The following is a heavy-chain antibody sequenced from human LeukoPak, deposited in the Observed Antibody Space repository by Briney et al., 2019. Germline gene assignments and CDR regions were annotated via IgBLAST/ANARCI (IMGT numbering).Heavy chain of an antibody. V-gene: IGHV3-23*01. D-gene: IGHD3-22*01. CDR3: AKCSSSGYSIYYYYYMDV. Sequence: GGSLRLSCAASGFTFSSYAMSWVRQAPGKGLEWVSAISDSGNTYHADSVKGRFTISRDSSKNTLFLQMNRLRPEDAAVYYCAKCSSSGYSIYYYYYMDVWGKGTTVTVSS. CDR2: ISDSGNT. J-gene: IGHJ6*03. CDR1: GFTFSSYA.